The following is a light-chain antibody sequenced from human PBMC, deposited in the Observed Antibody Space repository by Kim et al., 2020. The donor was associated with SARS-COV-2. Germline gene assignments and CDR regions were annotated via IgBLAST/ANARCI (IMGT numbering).Light chain of an antibody. CDR2: TAS. CDR3: QQTYSAPRT. V-gene: IGKV1-39*01. CDR1: QDISRY. J-gene: IGKJ1*01. Sequence: ASVGDRVTITCRASQDISRYVNWYQQKPGKAPKLLIYTASSLQSGVPSRFTGSGSETDFTLTISSLQPEDFATYYCQQTYSAPRTFGQGTKVDIK.